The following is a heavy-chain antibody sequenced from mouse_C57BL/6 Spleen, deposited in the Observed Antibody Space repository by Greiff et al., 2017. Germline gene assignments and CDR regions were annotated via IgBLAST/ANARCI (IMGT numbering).Heavy chain of an antibody. V-gene: IGHV5-17*01. J-gene: IGHJ2*01. CDR1: GFTFSDYG. CDR2: ISSGSSTI. CDR3: ARAISIYYGNYFDY. D-gene: IGHD2-1*01. Sequence: DVMLVESGGGLVKPGGSLKLSCAASGFTFSDYGMHWVRQAPEKGLEWVAYISSGSSTIYYADTVKGRFTISRDNAKNTLFLQMTSLRSEDTAMYYCARAISIYYGNYFDYWGQGTTLTVSS.